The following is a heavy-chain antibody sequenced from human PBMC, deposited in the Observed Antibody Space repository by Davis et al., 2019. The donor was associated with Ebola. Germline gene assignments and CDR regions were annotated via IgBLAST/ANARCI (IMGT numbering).Heavy chain of an antibody. J-gene: IGHJ4*02. CDR1: GYIFTSYA. CDR3: ARDFGDFGSYFDY. Sequence: ASVKVSCKASGYIFTSYAMHWVRQTPGQGLEWMGWLNAGTGNTKYSQKFQDRVTFTWNTSASTAYMELSSLTYEDTALYSCARDFGDFGSYFDYWGQGTRVTVSS. D-gene: IGHD4-17*01. CDR2: LNAGTGNT. V-gene: IGHV1-3*01.